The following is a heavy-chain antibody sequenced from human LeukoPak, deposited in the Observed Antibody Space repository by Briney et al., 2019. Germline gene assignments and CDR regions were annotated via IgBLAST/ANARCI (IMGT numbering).Heavy chain of an antibody. D-gene: IGHD5-12*01. Sequence: GGSLRLSCAASGFTFSSYEMKWVRQAPGKGLEWVSYISSSGSTIYYADSVKGRFTISRDNAKSSLYLQMNSLRAEDTALYYCARGYSGYDFGYFFDFWGQGTLVTVSS. CDR3: ARGYSGYDFGYFFDF. CDR2: ISSSGSTI. CDR1: GFTFSSYE. J-gene: IGHJ4*02. V-gene: IGHV3-48*03.